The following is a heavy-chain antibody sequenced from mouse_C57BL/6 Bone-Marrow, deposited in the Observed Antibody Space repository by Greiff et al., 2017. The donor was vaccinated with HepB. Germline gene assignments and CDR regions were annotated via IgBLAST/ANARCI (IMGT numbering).Heavy chain of an antibody. D-gene: IGHD2-3*01. V-gene: IGHV5-4*01. CDR2: ISDGGSYT. Sequence: EVKLMESGGGLVKPGGSLKLSCAASGFTFSSYAMSWVRQTPEKRLEWVATISDGGSYTYYPDNVKGRFTISRDNAKNNLYLQMSHLKSEDTAMYYCARDRGLLPYAMDYWGQGTSVTVSS. CDR1: GFTFSSYA. CDR3: ARDRGLLPYAMDY. J-gene: IGHJ4*01.